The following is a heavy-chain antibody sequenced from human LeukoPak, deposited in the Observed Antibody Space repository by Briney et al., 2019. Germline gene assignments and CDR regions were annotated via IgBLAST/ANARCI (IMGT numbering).Heavy chain of an antibody. J-gene: IGHJ4*02. D-gene: IGHD3-9*01. CDR1: GFTFSSYA. Sequence: GRSLRLSCAASGFTFSSYAMHRVRQAPGKGLEWVAVIWYDGSNKYYADSMKGRFTISRDNSKNTLYLQMNSLRVEDTAVYYCAKDGVYYDILTGYSSYYFDYWGQGTLVTVSS. CDR3: AKDGVYYDILTGYSSYYFDY. CDR2: IWYDGSNK. V-gene: IGHV3-33*06.